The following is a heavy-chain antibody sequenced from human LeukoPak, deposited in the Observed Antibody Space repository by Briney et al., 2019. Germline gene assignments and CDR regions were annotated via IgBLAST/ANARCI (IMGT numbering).Heavy chain of an antibody. CDR2: MNPNSGNT. D-gene: IGHD3-9*01. CDR1: GYTFTGYY. V-gene: IGHV1-8*02. J-gene: IGHJ6*03. Sequence: GASVKVSCKASGYTFTGYYMHWVRQAPGQGLEWMGWMNPNSGNTGYAQKFQGRVTMTRNTSISTAYMELSSLRSEDTAVYYCARGPTFEDYYYYMDVWGKGTTVTISS. CDR3: ARGPTFEDYYYYMDV.